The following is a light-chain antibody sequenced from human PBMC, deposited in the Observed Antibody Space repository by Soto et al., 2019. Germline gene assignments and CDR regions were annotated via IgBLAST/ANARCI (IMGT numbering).Light chain of an antibody. CDR2: GVT. CDR3: SSYTTAYFYV. V-gene: IGLV2-14*01. J-gene: IGLJ1*01. Sequence: WYQQTPGKAPKLIIHGVTNRPSGVSHRFSGSKSDYTASLTISGLQAEDEGDYYCSSYTTAYFYVFGTGTKVTVL.